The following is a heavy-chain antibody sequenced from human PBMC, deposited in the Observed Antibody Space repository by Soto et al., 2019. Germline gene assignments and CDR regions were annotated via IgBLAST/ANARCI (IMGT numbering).Heavy chain of an antibody. J-gene: IGHJ4*02. CDR2: ISAYDGKT. CDR3: ARGEYCTNGVCYRYDY. CDR1: GYTFNTYG. V-gene: IGHV1-18*01. Sequence: GASVKVSCKTSGYTFNTYGINWVRQAPGQGLELMGWISAYDGKTTYAEKFQGRVTLTTDTSTSTAYMELRSLRSEDTAVYYCARGEYCTNGVCYRYDYWGQGTLVTVSS. D-gene: IGHD2-8*01.